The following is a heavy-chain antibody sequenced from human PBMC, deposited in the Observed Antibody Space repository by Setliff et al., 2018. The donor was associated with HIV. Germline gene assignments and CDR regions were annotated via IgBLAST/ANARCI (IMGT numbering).Heavy chain of an antibody. J-gene: IGHJ6*03. CDR2: LHASGNT. Sequence: SDTLSLTCSVSGDSTSHSYWSWIRQPAGKGLEWIGRLHASGNTNSNPSLKSRVTMSIDTSKNQLSLRLTSVTAADTAVYYCARDVLKSNYLGYYYYLDVWGKGTTVTVSS. V-gene: IGHV4-4*07. D-gene: IGHD3-9*01. CDR1: GDSTSHSY. CDR3: ARDVLKSNYLGYYYYLDV.